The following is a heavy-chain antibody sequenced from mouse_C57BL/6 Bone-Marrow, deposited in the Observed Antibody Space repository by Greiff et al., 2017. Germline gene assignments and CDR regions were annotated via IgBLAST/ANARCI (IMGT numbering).Heavy chain of an antibody. V-gene: IGHV1-50*01. CDR2: IDPSDSYT. D-gene: IGHD3-2*02. CDR1: GNTFTSYW. CDR3: ARFDSRQLRLDYFDY. Sequence: QVQLQQPGAELVKPGASVKLSCKASGNTFTSYWMQWVKQRPGQGLEWIGEIDPSDSYTNYNQKFKGKATLTVDTSSSTAYMQLSSLTSEDSAVYYCARFDSRQLRLDYFDYWGQGTTLTVSS. J-gene: IGHJ2*01.